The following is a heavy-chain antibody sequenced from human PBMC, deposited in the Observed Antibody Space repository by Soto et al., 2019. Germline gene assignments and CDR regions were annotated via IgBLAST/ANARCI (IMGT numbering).Heavy chain of an antibody. CDR1: GFTFSSYG. V-gene: IGHV3-30*18. J-gene: IGHJ4*02. CDR2: ISYDGSNK. CDR3: AKGTRFFDY. D-gene: IGHD1-1*01. Sequence: QVQLVESGGGVVQPGRSLRLSCAASGFTFSSYGMHWVRQAPGKGLEWVAVISYDGSNKYYADSVKGRFTISRDNSKNTLYLQMNSLRAEDTAMYYCAKGTRFFDYWGQGTLVTVSS.